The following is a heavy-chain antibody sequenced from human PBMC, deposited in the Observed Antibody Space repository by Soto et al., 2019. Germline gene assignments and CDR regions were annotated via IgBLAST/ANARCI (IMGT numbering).Heavy chain of an antibody. Sequence: GVSLRVSCSASLVSFRSYEMNCFLRPPMKGLDLFSYISTSESIVYYADPVRGRFTISRDNAKNSLFLQMNSLRAEDTAVYYCARDIRTLSGVDRAKVYYGLDGWGQGPTVTVSA. CDR2: ISTSESIV. J-gene: IGHJ6*01. CDR3: ARDIRTLSGVDRAKVYYGLDG. V-gene: IGHV3-48*03. D-gene: IGHD3-3*01. CDR1: LVSFRSYE.